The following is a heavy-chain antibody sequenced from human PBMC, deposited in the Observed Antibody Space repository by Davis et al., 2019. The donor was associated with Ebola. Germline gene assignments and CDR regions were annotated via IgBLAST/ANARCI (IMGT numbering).Heavy chain of an antibody. CDR3: ARVRGYSYIDY. CDR1: GGSFSVYY. CDR2: INHSGST. J-gene: IGHJ4*02. D-gene: IGHD5-18*01. V-gene: IGHV4-34*01. Sequence: SETLSLTCAVHGGSFSVYYWSWIRQPPGKGLEWIGEINHSGSTNYNPSLKSRVTISVDTSKNQFSLKLNSVTAADTAVYYCARVRGYSYIDYWGQGTLVTVSS.